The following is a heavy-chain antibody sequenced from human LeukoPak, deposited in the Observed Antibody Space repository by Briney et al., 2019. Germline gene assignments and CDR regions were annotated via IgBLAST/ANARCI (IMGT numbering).Heavy chain of an antibody. CDR1: GTSISSHY. CDR3: ATHGHSYGYYYFDY. D-gene: IGHD5-18*01. CDR2: IYYTGST. Sequence: SETLSLTCTVSGTSISSHYWNWIRQPPGKGPEWIGYIYYTGSTNYNPSLKSRVTISLDTSKNQFSLRLSSVTAADTAVYYFATHGHSYGYYYFDYWGQGTLVTVSS. V-gene: IGHV4-59*08. J-gene: IGHJ4*02.